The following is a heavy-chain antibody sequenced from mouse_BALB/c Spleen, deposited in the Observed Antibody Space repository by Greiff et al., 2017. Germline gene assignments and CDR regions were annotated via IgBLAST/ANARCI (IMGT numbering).Heavy chain of an antibody. CDR2: IRNKANGYTT. J-gene: IGHJ1*01. Sequence: EVKLVESGGGLVQPGGSLRLSCATSGFTFTDYYMSWVRQPPGKALEWLGFIRNKANGYTTEYSASVKGRFTISRDNSQSILYLQMNTLRAEDSATYYCARHYWYFDVWGAGTTVTVSS. CDR3: ARHYWYFDV. CDR1: GFTFTDYY. V-gene: IGHV7-3*02.